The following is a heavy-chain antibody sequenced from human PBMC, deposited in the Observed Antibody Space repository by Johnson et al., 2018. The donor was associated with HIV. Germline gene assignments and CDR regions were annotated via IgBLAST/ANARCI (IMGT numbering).Heavy chain of an antibody. CDR1: GFTFNNYG. Sequence: VQLVESGGGVVQPGRSLRLSCPASGFTFNNYGMHWVRQAPGKGLEWVSYISSSGLTIYYADSVKGRFTISRDNAKNSLYLQMNSLRAEDTAVYYCARVIPGSSGIRNDGFDIWGQGTLVTVSS. CDR3: ARVIPGSSGIRNDGFDI. D-gene: IGHD3-22*01. J-gene: IGHJ3*02. CDR2: ISSSGLTI. V-gene: IGHV3-48*04.